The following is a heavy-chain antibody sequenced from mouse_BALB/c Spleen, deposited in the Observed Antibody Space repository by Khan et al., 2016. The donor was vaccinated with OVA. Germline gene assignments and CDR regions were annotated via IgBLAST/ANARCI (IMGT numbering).Heavy chain of an antibody. CDR3: ARSFHYGSSTWFAY. J-gene: IGHJ3*01. D-gene: IGHD1-1*01. V-gene: IGHV1-69*02. CDR1: GYPLTSYW. CDR2: IDPSDSYT. Sequence: QVQLQQPGAELVKPGASVKLSCTASGYPLTSYWLHWVKQRPGQGLEWIGEIDPSDSYTNYNPKFKGKATLTLDTSSSTTYMQLSSLTSEDSAVYYCARSFHYGSSTWFAYWGQGTLVTVSA.